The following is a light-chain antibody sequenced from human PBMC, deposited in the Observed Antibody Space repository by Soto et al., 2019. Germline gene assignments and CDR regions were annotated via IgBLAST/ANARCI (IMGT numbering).Light chain of an antibody. CDR3: CSYAGSSTPLYV. CDR1: SSDVGSYNL. J-gene: IGLJ1*01. Sequence: LTQPASVSGSPGQSITISCTGTSSDVGSYNLVSWYQQHPGKAPKLMIYEGSKRPSGISNSFSGSKSGNTASLTISGLQAEDEADYYCCSYAGSSTPLYVFGTGTKATVL. CDR2: EGS. V-gene: IGLV2-23*01.